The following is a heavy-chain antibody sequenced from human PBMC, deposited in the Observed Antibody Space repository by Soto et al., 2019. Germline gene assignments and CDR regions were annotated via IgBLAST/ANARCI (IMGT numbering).Heavy chain of an antibody. D-gene: IGHD6-19*01. Sequence: PGGSLRLCCAASGFTFSSYWMSWVRQAPGKGLEWVAHTRQDGGQEYYVDSVKGRFTISRDNAKNSLYLQMNSLRVEDTAVYYCARYPNPTVAGLPFDLWGQGTLVTVSS. CDR1: GFTFSSYW. J-gene: IGHJ4*02. CDR2: TRQDGGQE. V-gene: IGHV3-7*03. CDR3: ARYPNPTVAGLPFDL.